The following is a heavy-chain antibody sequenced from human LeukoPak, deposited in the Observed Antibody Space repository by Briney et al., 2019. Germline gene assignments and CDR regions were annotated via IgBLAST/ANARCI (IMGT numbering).Heavy chain of an antibody. CDR2: INPNSGGT. CDR3: ARTPGDTYYYDSSGPLLED. J-gene: IGHJ4*02. CDR1: GYTFTGYY. V-gene: IGHV1-2*02. D-gene: IGHD3-22*01. Sequence: ASVKVSCKASGYTFTGYYMHWVRQAPGQGLEWMGWINPNSGGTNYAQKFQGRVTMTRDTSISTAYMELSRLRSDDTAVYYCARTPGDTYYYDSSGPLLEDWGQGTLVTVSS.